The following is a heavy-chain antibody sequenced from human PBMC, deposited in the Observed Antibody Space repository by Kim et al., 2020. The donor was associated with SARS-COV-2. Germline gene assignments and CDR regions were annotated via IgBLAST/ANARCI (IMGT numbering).Heavy chain of an antibody. CDR2: LTGSGGRT. CDR3: AKSYHFGDYLSSAMDV. V-gene: IGHV3-23*01. CDR1: GFTFSNYV. J-gene: IGHJ6*02. D-gene: IGHD4-17*01. Sequence: GGSLRLSCAASGFTFSNYVMRWVRQAPGKGLEWVSCLTGSGGRTFYADSVKGRFTISRDNSKNTLYLQMNSLRAEDTALYYCAKSYHFGDYLSSAMDVWGQGTTVTVSS.